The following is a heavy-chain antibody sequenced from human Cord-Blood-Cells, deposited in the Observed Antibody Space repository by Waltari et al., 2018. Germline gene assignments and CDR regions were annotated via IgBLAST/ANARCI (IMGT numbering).Heavy chain of an antibody. CDR1: GFTFSSYS. CDR3: ARNPYSGSWYFDL. D-gene: IGHD1-26*01. Sequence: EVQLVESGGGLVKPGGSLRLSCAASGFTFSSYSMNWVRQAPGKGVEGVSSISSSSSYIYYADSVKGRFTISRDNAKNSLYLQMNSLRAEDTAVYYCARNPYSGSWYFDLWGRGTLVTVSS. J-gene: IGHJ2*01. CDR2: ISSSSSYI. V-gene: IGHV3-21*01.